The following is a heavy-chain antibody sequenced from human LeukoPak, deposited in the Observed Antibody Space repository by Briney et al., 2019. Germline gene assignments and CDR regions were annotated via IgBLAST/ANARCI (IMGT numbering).Heavy chain of an antibody. V-gene: IGHV3-74*01. CDR1: GFTFSRYW. D-gene: IGHD5-24*01. J-gene: IGHJ6*03. CDR3: ARGPRDGYNYYYYYYMDV. CDR2: INSDGSST. Sequence: GGSLRLSCAASGFTFSRYWMHWVRQAPGKGLVWVSRINSDGSSTSYADSVKGRFTISRDNAKNTLYLQMNSLRAEDTAVYYCARGPRDGYNYYYYYYMDVWGKGTTVTVSS.